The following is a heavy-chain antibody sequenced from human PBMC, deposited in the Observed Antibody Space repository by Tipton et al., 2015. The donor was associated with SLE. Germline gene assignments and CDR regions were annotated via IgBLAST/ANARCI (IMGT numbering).Heavy chain of an antibody. V-gene: IGHV4-39*07. J-gene: IGHJ3*02. CDR1: GGPVSTSRYY. D-gene: IGHD7-27*01. Sequence: TLSLTCTVSGGPVSTSRYYWGWIRQPPGKGLEWIGSIYHSGSTYYNPSLKSRVTISVDTSKNQFSLKLSSVTAADTAVYYCARAAGDGAFDIWGQGTMVTVSS. CDR3: ARAAGDGAFDI. CDR2: IYHSGST.